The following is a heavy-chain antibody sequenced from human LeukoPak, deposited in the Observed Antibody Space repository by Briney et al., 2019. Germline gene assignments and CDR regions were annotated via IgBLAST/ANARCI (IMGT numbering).Heavy chain of an antibody. CDR1: VFTFRNYG. J-gene: IGHJ6*02. V-gene: IGHV3-30*18. CDR3: AKDRRMMSAYYGMDV. D-gene: IGHD3-16*01. CDR2: ISYDGGHQ. Sequence: GGSLRLSCEASVFTFRNYGVHWVRQAPGKGLEWVAVISYDGGHQYSADSVKGRFTLSRDNSKNTVYLQLNSLRAEDTAVYYCAKDRRMMSAYYGMDVWGQGTPVTVSS.